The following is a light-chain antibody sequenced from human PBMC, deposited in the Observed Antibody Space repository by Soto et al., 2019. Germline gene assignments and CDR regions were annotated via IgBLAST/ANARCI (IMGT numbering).Light chain of an antibody. V-gene: IGKV1-39*01. J-gene: IGKJ1*01. CDR1: QSIRSY. CDR3: QQSYSTPWT. CDR2: AAS. Sequence: DIQMTQSPSSLSASVGDRVTITCRASQSIRSYLNWYQQKPGKAPKLLIYAASSFQSGVPSRFSGCGSGTDFTLTISSLQPEDFATYYCQQSYSTPWTFGQGTKVEIK.